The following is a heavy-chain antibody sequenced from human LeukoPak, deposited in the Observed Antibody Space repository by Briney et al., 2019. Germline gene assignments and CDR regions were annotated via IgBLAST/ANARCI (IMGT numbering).Heavy chain of an antibody. CDR2: IWFDGINK. D-gene: IGHD3-22*01. V-gene: IGHV3-33*06. Sequence: GRSLRLSCAASRFTFSSYGMHWVRPAPGKGLEWVALIWFDGINKYYADSVKGRLTIYRDNSNNTLYLKMNSLRTENTAVYYCAKDLRDDRRSYYFDSWGLGTLVTVSS. CDR3: AKDLRDDRRSYYFDS. J-gene: IGHJ4*02. CDR1: RFTFSSYG.